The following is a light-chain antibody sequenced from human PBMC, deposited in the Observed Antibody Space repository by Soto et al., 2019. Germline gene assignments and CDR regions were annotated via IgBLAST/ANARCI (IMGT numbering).Light chain of an antibody. CDR3: CSYAGSSSADV. Sequence: QSVLTQPASVSGSPGQSITISCTGTSSDVGSYNVVSWYQQHPGKAPKLLIYEVSKRPSGVSDRFSGSKSGNTASLTISGLQAEDGADYHCCSYAGSSSADVFGTGTKLTVL. CDR1: SSDVGSYNV. CDR2: EVS. V-gene: IGLV2-23*02. J-gene: IGLJ1*01.